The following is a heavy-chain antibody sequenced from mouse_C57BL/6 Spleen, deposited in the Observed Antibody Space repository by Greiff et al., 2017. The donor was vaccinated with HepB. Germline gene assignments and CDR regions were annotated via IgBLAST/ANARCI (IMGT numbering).Heavy chain of an antibody. CDR2: ISYDGSN. D-gene: IGHD1-1*01. CDR3: ARHYGSSYRYFDV. V-gene: IGHV3-6*01. J-gene: IGHJ1*03. CDR1: GYSITSGYY. Sequence: EVQLVESGPGLVKPSQSLSLTCSVTGYSITSGYYWNWIRQFPGNKLEWMGYISYDGSNNYNPSLKNRISITRDTSKNQFFLKLNSVTTEDTATYYCARHYGSSYRYFDVWGTGTTVTVSS.